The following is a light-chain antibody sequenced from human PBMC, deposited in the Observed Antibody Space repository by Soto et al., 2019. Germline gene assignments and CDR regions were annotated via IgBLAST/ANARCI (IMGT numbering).Light chain of an antibody. CDR3: KQYNNWPPGT. J-gene: IGKJ2*02. Sequence: EIVMTQSPGTLSVSPGERATLSCRASQSVSSNLAWYQQKPGQAPRLLIYGASARATGIPARISGSRSGTKFTLTISSIQSEDFAVYYCKQYNNWPPGTFGQGPKLEIK. V-gene: IGKV3-15*01. CDR2: GAS. CDR1: QSVSSN.